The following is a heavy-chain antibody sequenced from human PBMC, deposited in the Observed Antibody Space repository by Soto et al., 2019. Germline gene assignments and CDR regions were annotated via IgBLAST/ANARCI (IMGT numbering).Heavy chain of an antibody. Sequence: EVQLVESGGGLVKPGGSLRLSCAPSGFNFSIYSMNWVRQAPGKGLEWVASISSRTGYINYADSVKGRATISRDNAKNSLFLHLNSLRAEDTARYYCARGVVSSWVDSYYGMDVWGPGTTVTVSS. V-gene: IGHV3-21*06. J-gene: IGHJ6*02. CDR2: ISSRTGYI. CDR3: ARGVVSSWVDSYYGMDV. D-gene: IGHD2-15*01. CDR1: GFNFSIYS.